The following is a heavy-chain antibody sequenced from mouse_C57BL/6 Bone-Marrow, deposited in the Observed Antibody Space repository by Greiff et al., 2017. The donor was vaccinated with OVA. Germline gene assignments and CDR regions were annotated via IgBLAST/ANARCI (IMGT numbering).Heavy chain of an antibody. CDR2: ISNGGGST. CDR1: GFTFGDFY. Sequence: EVKLQESGGGLVQPGGSLKLSCAASGFTFGDFYMYWIRQTPEKRLEWVAYISNGGGSTYYPDTVKGRFTISRDNAKNTLYLQMSRLKSEDTAMYYCARLDAMDYWGQGTSVTVSS. J-gene: IGHJ4*01. V-gene: IGHV5-12*01. CDR3: ARLDAMDY.